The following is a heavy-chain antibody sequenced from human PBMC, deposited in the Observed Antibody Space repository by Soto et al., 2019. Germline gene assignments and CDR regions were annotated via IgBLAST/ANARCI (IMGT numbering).Heavy chain of an antibody. CDR1: GGTFSSHV. Sequence: QVQLVQSGAEVKKPGSSVKVSCKASGGTFSSHVFNWVRQAPGQGLEWMGGIMPIIGTANYAQKFQGRDTITADDSTSTDYMELSSLRSEDTAVYYCARDLEFRDGNISHLDYWGQGTLVTVSS. CDR2: IMPIIGTA. D-gene: IGHD3-10*01. J-gene: IGHJ4*02. CDR3: ARDLEFRDGNISHLDY. V-gene: IGHV1-69*01.